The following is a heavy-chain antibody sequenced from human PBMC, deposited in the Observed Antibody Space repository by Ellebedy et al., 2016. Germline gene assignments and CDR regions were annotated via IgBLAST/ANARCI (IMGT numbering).Heavy chain of an antibody. CDR2: ISSNGRDK. D-gene: IGHD3-10*01. CDR1: GFPFSTYT. CDR3: AREEGVYQPFDY. J-gene: IGHJ4*02. V-gene: IGHV3-30*04. Sequence: GGSLRLXCAASGFPFSTYTIHWVRQAPGKGLEWVAVISSNGRDKYYADSVKGRVTISRENSKNALYLQMISLRPNDTAVYFCAREEGVYQPFDYWGQGTLVTVSS.